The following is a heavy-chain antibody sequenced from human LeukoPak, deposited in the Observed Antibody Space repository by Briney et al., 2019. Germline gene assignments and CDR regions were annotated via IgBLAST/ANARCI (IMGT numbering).Heavy chain of an antibody. J-gene: IGHJ5*02. CDR2: IYYSGST. Sequence: SETLSLTCTVSGGSISNYYWSWIRQPPGKGLEWIGSIYYSGSTYYNPSLKSRVTISVDTSKNQFSLKPSSVTAADTAVYYCAREPSRYFDWLPNWFDPWGQGTLVTVSS. V-gene: IGHV4-59*12. D-gene: IGHD3-9*01. CDR3: AREPSRYFDWLPNWFDP. CDR1: GGSISNYY.